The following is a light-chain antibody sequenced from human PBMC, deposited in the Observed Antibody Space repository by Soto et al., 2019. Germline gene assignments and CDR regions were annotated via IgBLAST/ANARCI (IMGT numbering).Light chain of an antibody. CDR2: EVS. J-gene: IGLJ2*01. V-gene: IGLV2-14*01. CDR1: SSDVGAYNY. CDR3: SSYTTSSTHAV. Sequence: QSALTQPASVSGSPGQSITISCTGTSSDVGAYNYVSWFQQHPGKVPKLMIYEVSNRPSGVSDRFSASKSGNTASLTISGLQAEDEADYYCSSYTTSSTHAVFGGGTKVTVL.